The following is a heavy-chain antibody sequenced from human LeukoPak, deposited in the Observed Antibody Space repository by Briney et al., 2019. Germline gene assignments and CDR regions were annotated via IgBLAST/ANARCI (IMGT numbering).Heavy chain of an antibody. CDR3: ARDRAYYYDSSGYYTYYYYYGMDV. CDR1: GFTFSSYG. CDR2: TSSSSSPL. J-gene: IGHJ6*02. Sequence: PGRSLRLSCAASGFTFSSYGMHWVRQAPGRGLVWVSYTSSSSSPLHYADSVKGRFTISRDNAKNSLYLQMNSLRDEDTAVYYCARDRAYYYDSSGYYTYYYYYGMDVWGQGTTVTVSS. D-gene: IGHD3-22*01. V-gene: IGHV3-48*02.